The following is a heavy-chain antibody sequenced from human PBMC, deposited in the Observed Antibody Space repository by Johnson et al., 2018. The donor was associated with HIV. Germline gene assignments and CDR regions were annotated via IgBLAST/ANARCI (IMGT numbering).Heavy chain of an antibody. Sequence: VQLVESGGGVVQPGRSLRLSCAASGFTFSSYWMSWVRQAPGTGLAWVANIKQDGSEKYYVDSVKGRFTISRDNAKNSLYLQRNSLRAEDTAVYYCAKDITGTDHAFDIWGQGTMVTVSS. CDR2: IKQDGSEK. V-gene: IGHV3-7*05. D-gene: IGHD1-20*01. CDR1: GFTFSSYW. CDR3: AKDITGTDHAFDI. J-gene: IGHJ3*02.